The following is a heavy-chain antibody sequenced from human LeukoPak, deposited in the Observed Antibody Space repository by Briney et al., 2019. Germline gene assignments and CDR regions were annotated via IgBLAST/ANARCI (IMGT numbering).Heavy chain of an antibody. J-gene: IGHJ6*03. CDR2: MNPNSGNT. Sequence: GASVKVSCKASGYTFTSYDINWVRQATGQGLEWMGWMNPNSGNTGYAQKFQGRVTITRNTSISTAYMELSSLRSEDTAVYYCARVQGSSGWLYYYYYYMDVWGKGTTVTISS. D-gene: IGHD6-19*01. V-gene: IGHV1-8*03. CDR1: GYTFTSYD. CDR3: ARVQGSSGWLYYYYYYMDV.